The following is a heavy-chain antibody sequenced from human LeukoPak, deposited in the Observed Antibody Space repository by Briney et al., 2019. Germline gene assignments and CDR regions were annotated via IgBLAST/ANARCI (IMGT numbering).Heavy chain of an antibody. CDR1: LYTFTGSY. Sequence: ASLNVSSKASLYTFTGSYMHSVRQAPGQGHEWMGWSNPNSGGTNYAQKFHGRVTMTRDTSISTAYMELSRLRSDDTAVYYRARGFGELYYYYYYMDVWGKGTTVTVSS. CDR3: ARGFGELYYYYYYMDV. J-gene: IGHJ6*03. CDR2: SNPNSGGT. D-gene: IGHD3-10*01. V-gene: IGHV1-2*02.